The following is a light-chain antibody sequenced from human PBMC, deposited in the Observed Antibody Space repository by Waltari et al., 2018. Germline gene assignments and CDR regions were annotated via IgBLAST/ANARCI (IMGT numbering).Light chain of an antibody. CDR1: ISNLGNYY. Sequence: QSVLTQPPSVSAAPGQKVTLSCPGSISNLGNYYLSWYPQLPGAAPKLLIYDNNKRPSGIPDRFSASKSGTSATLGITGLQIGDEADYYCATWDNSLSEVVFGGGTKLTVL. CDR3: ATWDNSLSEVV. CDR2: DNN. J-gene: IGLJ2*01. V-gene: IGLV1-51*01.